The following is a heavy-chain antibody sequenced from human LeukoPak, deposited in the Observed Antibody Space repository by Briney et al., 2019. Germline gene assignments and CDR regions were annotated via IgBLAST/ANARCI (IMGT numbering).Heavy chain of an antibody. J-gene: IGHJ4*02. CDR1: GFIFSNYG. CDR3: ARELLSNYYDSSGYTDY. CDR2: ISGSGGST. D-gene: IGHD3-22*01. Sequence: GGSLRLSCAASGFIFSNYGMHWVRQAPGKGLERVSAISGSGGSTYYADSVKGRFTISRDNAKNSLYLQMNSLRAEDTAVYYCARELLSNYYDSSGYTDYWGQGTLVTVSS. V-gene: IGHV3-21*01.